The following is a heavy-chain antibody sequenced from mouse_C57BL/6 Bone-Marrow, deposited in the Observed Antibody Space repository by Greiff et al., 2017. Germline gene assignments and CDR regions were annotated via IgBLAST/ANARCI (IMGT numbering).Heavy chain of an antibody. J-gene: IGHJ1*03. CDR1: GFTFSDYY. CDR3: ARTRYWYFDV. V-gene: IGHV5-12*01. Sequence: EVQRVESGGGLVQPGGSLKLSCAASGFTFSDYYMYWVRQTPEKRLEWVAYISNGGGSTYYPDTVKGRFTISRDNAKNTLYLQMSRLKSEDTAMYYCARTRYWYFDVWGTGTTVTVSS. CDR2: ISNGGGST.